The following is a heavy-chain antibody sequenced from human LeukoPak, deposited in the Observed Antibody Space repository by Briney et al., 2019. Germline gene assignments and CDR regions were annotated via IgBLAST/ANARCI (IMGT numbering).Heavy chain of an antibody. CDR3: ARVGVAGPFSWFDP. J-gene: IGHJ5*02. D-gene: IGHD6-19*01. CDR2: IYYSGST. V-gene: IGHV4-59*01. Sequence: PSETLSLTCTVSGGSISSYYWSWIRQPPGKGLEWIGYIYYSGSTNYNPSLKSRVTISVDTSKNQFSLKLSSVTAADTAVYYCARVGVAGPFSWFDPWGQGTLVTVSS. CDR1: GGSISSYY.